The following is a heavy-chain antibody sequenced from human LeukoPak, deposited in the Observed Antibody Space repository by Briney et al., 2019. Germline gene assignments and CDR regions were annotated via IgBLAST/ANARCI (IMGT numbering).Heavy chain of an antibody. CDR1: GFTFSDYH. V-gene: IGHV3-11*04. Sequence: GGSLRLSCAASGFTFSDYHMSWIRQAPGKGLEWVSYISSSGSTIYYADSVKGRFTVSRDNSKSTLYLQLSSLRAEDTAVYYCAKRDRETEFDYWGQGTLVTVSS. CDR2: ISSSGSTI. CDR3: AKRDRETEFDY. D-gene: IGHD1-26*01. J-gene: IGHJ4*02.